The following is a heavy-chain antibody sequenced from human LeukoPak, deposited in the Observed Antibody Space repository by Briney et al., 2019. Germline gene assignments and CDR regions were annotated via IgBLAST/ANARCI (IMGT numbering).Heavy chain of an antibody. Sequence: GGSLRLSCAASGFSLSDAWMSWVRQAPGKGLECVGRMKPRGTTEDGAPMNDRFIVSRDDSKNTLYLQMNSLKAEDTGLYYCSQLRRGYWGQRAQVTVSS. V-gene: IGHV3-15*01. J-gene: IGHJ4*02. CDR3: SQLRRGY. CDR2: MKPRGTT. D-gene: IGHD1-1*01. CDR1: GFSLSDAW.